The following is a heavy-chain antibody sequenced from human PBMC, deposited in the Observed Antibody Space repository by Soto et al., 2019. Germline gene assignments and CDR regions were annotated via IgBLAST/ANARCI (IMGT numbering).Heavy chain of an antibody. CDR3: ARRQGPSDY. Sequence: ASETLSLTCTVSGGSISSSSYYWGWIRQPPGKGLEWIGSIYYSGSTYYNPSLKSRVTISVDTSKNQFSLKLSSVTAADTAVYYCARRQGPSDYWGQGTLVIVSS. J-gene: IGHJ4*02. V-gene: IGHV4-39*01. CDR1: GGSISSSSYY. CDR2: IYYSGST.